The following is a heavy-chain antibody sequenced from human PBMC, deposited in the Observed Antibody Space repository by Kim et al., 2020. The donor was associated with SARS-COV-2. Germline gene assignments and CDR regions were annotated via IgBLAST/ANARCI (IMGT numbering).Heavy chain of an antibody. V-gene: IGHV4-34*01. D-gene: IGHD6-19*01. CDR1: GGSFSGYY. CDR3: ARGLLRIAVAGGTPFDY. J-gene: IGHJ4*02. Sequence: SETLSLTCAVYGGSFSGYYWSWIRQPPGKGLEWIGEINHSGSTNYNPSLKSRVTISVDTSKNQFSLKLSSVTAADTAVYYCARGLLRIAVAGGTPFDYWGQGTLVTVSS. CDR2: INHSGST.